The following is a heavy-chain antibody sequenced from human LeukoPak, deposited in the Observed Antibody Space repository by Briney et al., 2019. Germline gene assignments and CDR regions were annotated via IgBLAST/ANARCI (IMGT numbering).Heavy chain of an antibody. CDR1: GFTFRDYY. V-gene: IGHV3-11*06. J-gene: IGHJ6*02. Sequence: GGSLRLSCAASGFTFRDYYMSWIRQAPGKGLEWVSYISSSSGYTNYADSVKGRFTISRDNAKNSLYLQMNSLRAEDTAVYYCARDANLGVPGTDVWGQGTTVTVSS. CDR2: ISSSSGYT. D-gene: IGHD3-10*01. CDR3: ARDANLGVPGTDV.